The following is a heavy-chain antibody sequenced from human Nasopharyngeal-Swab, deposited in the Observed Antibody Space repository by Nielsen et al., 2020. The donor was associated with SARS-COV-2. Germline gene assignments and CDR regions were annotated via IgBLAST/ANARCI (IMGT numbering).Heavy chain of an antibody. V-gene: IGHV3-30*03. J-gene: IGHJ4*02. CDR1: GFTFSSFG. CDR2: IAHDASNV. CDR3: ARDAPAHYGAFY. D-gene: IGHD4-17*01. Sequence: GGSLRLSCAASGFTFSSFGMHWVRQAPGKGLEWVAFIAHDASNVYYGDSVKGRFSISRDSSKNTLYLQMDSLRGEDTAVYYCARDAPAHYGAFYWGRGTLVTVSS.